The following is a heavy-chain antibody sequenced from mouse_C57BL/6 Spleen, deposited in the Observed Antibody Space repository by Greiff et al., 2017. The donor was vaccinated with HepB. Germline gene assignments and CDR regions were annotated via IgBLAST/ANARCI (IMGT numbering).Heavy chain of an antibody. D-gene: IGHD2-5*01. Sequence: QVQLQQSGPELVKPGASVKLSCKASGYTFTSYDINWVKQRPGQGLEWIGWIYPRDGSTKYNEKFKGKATLTVDTSSSTAYMELHSLTSEDSAVYFCARSRSNYGVYYAMDYWGQGTSVTVSS. CDR2: IYPRDGST. V-gene: IGHV1-85*01. CDR1: GYTFTSYD. J-gene: IGHJ4*01. CDR3: ARSRSNYGVYYAMDY.